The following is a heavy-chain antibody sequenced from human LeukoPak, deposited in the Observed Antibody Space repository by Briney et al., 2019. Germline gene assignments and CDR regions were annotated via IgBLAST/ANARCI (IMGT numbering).Heavy chain of an antibody. Sequence: GASVKVSCKASGYTFTSYDINWVRQATGQGLEWMGWMNPNSGNTGYAQKFQGRVTMTRNTSISTAYMELSSLRSEDTAVYYCARDLGVGLAATYYGMDVWGQGTTVTVSS. CDR1: GYTFTSYD. CDR3: ARDLGVGLAATYYGMDV. V-gene: IGHV1-8*01. CDR2: MNPNSGNT. D-gene: IGHD2-15*01. J-gene: IGHJ6*02.